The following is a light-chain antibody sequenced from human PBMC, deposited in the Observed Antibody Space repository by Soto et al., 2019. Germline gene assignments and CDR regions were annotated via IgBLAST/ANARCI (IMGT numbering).Light chain of an antibody. CDR3: QSYDSSSRHV. CDR1: SSNIGAGYD. V-gene: IGLV1-40*01. Sequence: QSVLTQPPSVSGAPGQRVTISCTGSSSNIGAGYDVHWYQQLPGTAPKLLIYGNSNRPSGVPDRFSGSKSGTSASLAITGLQAEVEADYSCQSYDSSSRHVFGTGTKLTVL. J-gene: IGLJ1*01. CDR2: GNS.